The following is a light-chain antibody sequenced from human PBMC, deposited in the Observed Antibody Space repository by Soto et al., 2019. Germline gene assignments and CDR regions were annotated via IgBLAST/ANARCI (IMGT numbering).Light chain of an antibody. CDR2: KAS. V-gene: IGKV2-30*01. CDR1: QSLVYRDGNAY. Sequence: DVVMTQSPLSLPVTLGPPASISCRSSQSLVYRDGNAYLNWFQQTPGPSPRRLIYKASNRDSGVTGRLSGSGSGTDFTLQINRVEAEDVGVYYCMQGTHWPPTFGRGTRVEIK. J-gene: IGKJ1*01. CDR3: MQGTHWPPT.